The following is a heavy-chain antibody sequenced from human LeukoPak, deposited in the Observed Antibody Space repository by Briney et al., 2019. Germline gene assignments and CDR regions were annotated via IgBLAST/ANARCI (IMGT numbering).Heavy chain of an antibody. J-gene: IGHJ4*02. V-gene: IGHV4-59*10. CDR3: ARGGYCGDDCFFYS. Sequence: TSETLSLTCAVYGGSFSGYYWSWIRQPAGKGLEWIGRIYPSGTTNYNPSLKSRVTISVDTSKNQFSLKLTSVTAADTAVYYCARGGYCGDDCFFYSWGQGTLVTVSS. CDR1: GGSFSGYY. CDR2: IYPSGTT. D-gene: IGHD2-21*02.